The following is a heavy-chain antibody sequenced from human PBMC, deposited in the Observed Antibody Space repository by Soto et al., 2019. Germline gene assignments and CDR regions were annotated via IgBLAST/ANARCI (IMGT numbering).Heavy chain of an antibody. CDR3: AISFPGGYHYSYGMDV. Sequence: PGGSLRLSCAASGFTFSSYWMHWVRQAPGKGLVWVSRINSDGSSTSYADSVKGRFTISRDNAKNTLYLQMNSLRPEDTAVYYCAISFPGGYHYSYGMDVCSQGTTVTVSS. CDR1: GFTFSSYW. CDR2: INSDGSST. D-gene: IGHD3-22*01. J-gene: IGHJ6*02. V-gene: IGHV3-74*01.